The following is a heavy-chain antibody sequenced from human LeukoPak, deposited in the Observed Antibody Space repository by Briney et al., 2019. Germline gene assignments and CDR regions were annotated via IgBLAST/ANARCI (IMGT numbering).Heavy chain of an antibody. D-gene: IGHD2-15*01. J-gene: IGHJ5*02. CDR3: ARDTPVVAATSAAPWFDH. Sequence: GGSLRLSCAASGFTFSSYSMNWVRQAPGKGLEWVSSISSSSSYIYYADSVKGRFTISRDNAKNSLYLQMNSLRAEDTAVYYCARDTPVVAATSAAPWFDHWGQGTLVTVSS. V-gene: IGHV3-21*01. CDR1: GFTFSSYS. CDR2: ISSSSSYI.